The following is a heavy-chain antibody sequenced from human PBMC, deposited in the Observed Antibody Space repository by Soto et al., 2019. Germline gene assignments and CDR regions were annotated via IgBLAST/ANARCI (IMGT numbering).Heavy chain of an antibody. CDR2: IIPIFGTA. Sequence: SVKVSCKASGGTFSSYAISWVRQAPGQGLEWMGGIIPIFGTANYAQKFQGRVTITADESTSTAYMELSSLRSEDTAVYYCARVGGFEFSGEDGPDYYYYAMDVWGQGTTVTVSS. CDR1: GGTFSSYA. D-gene: IGHD3-10*01. J-gene: IGHJ6*02. CDR3: ARVGGFEFSGEDGPDYYYYAMDV. V-gene: IGHV1-69*13.